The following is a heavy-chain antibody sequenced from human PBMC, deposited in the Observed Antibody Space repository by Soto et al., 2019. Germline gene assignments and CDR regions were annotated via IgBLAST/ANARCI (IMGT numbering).Heavy chain of an antibody. CDR3: AKDYYDSSGYYSIRRSRANLEDY. Sequence: QVQLVESGGGVVQPGRSLRLSCAASGFTFSSYAMHWVRQAPGKGLEWVAVISYDGSNKYYADSVKGRFTISRDNSKNTLYLQMNSLRAEDTAVYYCAKDYYDSSGYYSIRRSRANLEDYWGQGTLVTVSS. V-gene: IGHV3-30-3*01. J-gene: IGHJ4*02. CDR2: ISYDGSNK. D-gene: IGHD3-22*01. CDR1: GFTFSSYA.